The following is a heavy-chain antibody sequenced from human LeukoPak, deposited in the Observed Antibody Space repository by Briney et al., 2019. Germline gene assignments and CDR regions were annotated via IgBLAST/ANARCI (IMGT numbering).Heavy chain of an antibody. Sequence: GGSLRLSCAASGFTFSSYGMHWVRQAPGKGLEWVAFIRYDGSNKYYADSVKGRFTISRDNSKNTLYLQMNSLRAEDTAVYYCAREKIAAAVKAFDIWGQGTMVTVSS. CDR1: GFTFSSYG. CDR2: IRYDGSNK. CDR3: AREKIAAAVKAFDI. J-gene: IGHJ3*02. V-gene: IGHV3-30*02. D-gene: IGHD6-13*01.